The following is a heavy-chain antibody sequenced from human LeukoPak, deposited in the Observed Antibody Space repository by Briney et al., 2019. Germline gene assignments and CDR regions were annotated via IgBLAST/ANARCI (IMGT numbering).Heavy chain of an antibody. D-gene: IGHD2-2*01. J-gene: IGHJ5*02. Sequence: GESLKISCKGPGYSFTDYWIGWVRQMPGKGLEWMGIIYPSDSDTTYSPSFQGQVTISADKSISTAYLQWSSLKASDTAMYYCARGPIVVVAAADTNWFDPWGQGTLVTVSS. CDR2: IYPSDSDT. CDR1: GYSFTDYW. V-gene: IGHV5-51*01. CDR3: ARGPIVVVAAADTNWFDP.